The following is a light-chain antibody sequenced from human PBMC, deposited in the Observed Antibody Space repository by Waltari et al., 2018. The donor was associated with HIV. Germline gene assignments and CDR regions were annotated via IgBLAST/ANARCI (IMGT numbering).Light chain of an antibody. CDR1: SSDVGGYNY. J-gene: IGLJ2*01. CDR3: YSYAGSLL. V-gene: IGLV2-11*01. CDR2: DVS. Sequence: QSALTQPRSVSGSPGQSVTISCTGSSSDVGGYNYVSWYQQHPTKAPKLIIYDVSERPSGVPDRFSGSKSGNRASLTSSGLQAEDEADYYCYSYAGSLLFGGGTKLTVL.